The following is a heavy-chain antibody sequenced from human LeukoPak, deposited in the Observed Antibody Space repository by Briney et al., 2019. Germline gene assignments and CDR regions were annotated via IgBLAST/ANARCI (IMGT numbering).Heavy chain of an antibody. CDR2: IYPGDSDT. V-gene: IGHV5-51*01. D-gene: IGHD5-18*01. CDR3: AIRGYSYGGNYYYYGMDV. Sequence: RGESLKISCKGSGYSFTSYWIGWVRQMPGKGLEWMGIIYPGDSDTRYSPSFQGQVTISADKSISTAYLQWSSLKASDTAMYYCAIRGYSYGGNYYYYGMDVWGQGTTVTVSS. J-gene: IGHJ6*02. CDR1: GYSFTSYW.